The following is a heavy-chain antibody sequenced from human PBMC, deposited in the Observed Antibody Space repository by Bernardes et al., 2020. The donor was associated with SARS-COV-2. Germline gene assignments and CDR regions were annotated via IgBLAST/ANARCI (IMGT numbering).Heavy chain of an antibody. D-gene: IGHD3-10*02. Sequence: GSLRLSCAASGYTFSRFWMHWVRQVPGMGLMWVSRLDNYGRTVDYADSVKGRFTISRDNARDTLYLQMNNLRAEDTAVYYCAVDVAGEFGTWGQGTLVTVSS. CDR2: LDNYGRTV. J-gene: IGHJ5*02. CDR3: AVDVAGEFGT. V-gene: IGHV3-74*01. CDR1: GYTFSRFW.